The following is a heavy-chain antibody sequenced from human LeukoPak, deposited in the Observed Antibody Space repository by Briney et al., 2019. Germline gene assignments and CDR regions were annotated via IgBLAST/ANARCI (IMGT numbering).Heavy chain of an antibody. Sequence: ASVKVSCKASGGTFSSYAISWVRQAPGQGLEWMGWINPNSGGTNYAQKFQGRVTMTRDTSISTAYMELSRLRSDDTAVYYCATAGRDGYNRGTFDIWGQGTMVTVSS. V-gene: IGHV1-2*02. CDR2: INPNSGGT. J-gene: IGHJ3*02. CDR1: GGTFSSYA. CDR3: ATAGRDGYNRGTFDI. D-gene: IGHD5-24*01.